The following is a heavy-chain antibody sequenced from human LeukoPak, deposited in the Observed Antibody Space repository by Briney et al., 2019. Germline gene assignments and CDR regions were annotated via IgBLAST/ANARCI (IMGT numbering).Heavy chain of an antibody. Sequence: SETLSLTCAVYGGSFSGYYWSWIRQPPGKGLEWIGEINHSGSTNYNPSLKSRVTISVDTSKNQFSLKLSSVTAADTAVYYCARHPDVDIVATSESWFDPWGQGTLVTVSS. J-gene: IGHJ5*02. CDR3: ARHPDVDIVATSESWFDP. V-gene: IGHV4-34*01. CDR1: GGSFSGYY. CDR2: INHSGST. D-gene: IGHD5-12*01.